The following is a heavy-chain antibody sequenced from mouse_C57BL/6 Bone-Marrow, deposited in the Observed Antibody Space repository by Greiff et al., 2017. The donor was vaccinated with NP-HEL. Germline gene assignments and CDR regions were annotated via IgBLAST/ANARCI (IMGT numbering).Heavy chain of an antibody. CDR3: AGGNYDFDY. J-gene: IGHJ2*01. D-gene: IGHD2-1*01. Sequence: DVKLVESGGGLVKPGGSLKLSCAASGFTFSSYAMSWVRQTPEKRLEWVATISDGGSYTYYPDNVKGRFTISRDNAKNNLYLQMSHLKSEDTAMYYCAGGNYDFDYWGQGTTLTVSS. CDR2: ISDGGSYT. CDR1: GFTFSSYA. V-gene: IGHV5-4*03.